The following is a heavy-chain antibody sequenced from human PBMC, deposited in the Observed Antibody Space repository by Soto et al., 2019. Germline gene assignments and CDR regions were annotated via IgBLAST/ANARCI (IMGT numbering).Heavy chain of an antibody. Sequence: QITLKESGPTLVKPTQTLTLTCTFSGFSLSTSGVGVGWIRQPPGKALEWLALIYWDDDKRYSPSLKSRLTITKDTSKNQVVLTMTNMDPVDTATYYCAHSSFYCSGGSCYSGGEDYWGQGTLVTVSS. J-gene: IGHJ4*02. V-gene: IGHV2-5*02. D-gene: IGHD2-15*01. CDR3: AHSSFYCSGGSCYSGGEDY. CDR2: IYWDDDK. CDR1: GFSLSTSGVG.